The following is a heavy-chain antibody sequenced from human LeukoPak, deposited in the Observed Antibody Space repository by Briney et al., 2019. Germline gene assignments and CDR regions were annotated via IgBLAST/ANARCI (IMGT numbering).Heavy chain of an antibody. CDR1: GGSFSGYY. CDR3: ARGRRDGYNC. J-gene: IGHJ4*02. V-gene: IGHV4-34*01. D-gene: IGHD5-24*01. Sequence: KPSEILSLTCAVYGGSFSGYYWSWIRQPPGKGLEWIGEINHSGSTNYNPSLKSRVTISVDTSRNQFSLKLSSVTAADTAVYYCARGRRDGYNCWGQGTLVTVSS. CDR2: INHSGST.